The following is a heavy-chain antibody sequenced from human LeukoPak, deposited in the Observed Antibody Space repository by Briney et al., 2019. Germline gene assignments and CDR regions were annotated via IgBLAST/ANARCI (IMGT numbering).Heavy chain of an antibody. V-gene: IGHV1-69*13. J-gene: IGHJ3*02. CDR2: IIPIFGTA. D-gene: IGHD6-13*01. CDR1: GGTFSSYA. Sequence: SVKVSCKTSGGTFSSYAISWVRQAPGQGLEWMGGIIPIFGTANYAQKFQGRVTITADESTSTAYMELSSLRSEDTAVYYCARGGPYSSSWLYDAFDIWGQGTMVTVSS. CDR3: ARGGPYSSSWLYDAFDI.